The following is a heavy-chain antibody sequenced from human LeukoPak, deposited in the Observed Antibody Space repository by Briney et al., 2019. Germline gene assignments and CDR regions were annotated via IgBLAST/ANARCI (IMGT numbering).Heavy chain of an antibody. CDR1: GYTFTGYY. V-gene: IGHV1-2*02. CDR2: INPNSGGT. J-gene: IGHJ4*02. Sequence: ASVKVSCMASGYTFTGYYMHWVRQAPGQGLERMGWINPNSGGTNYAQKFQGRVTMTRDTTISTAYMELSRLRSDDTAVYYCAKSTYYYGSGSYDYWGQGTLVTVSS. D-gene: IGHD3-10*01. CDR3: AKSTYYYGSGSYDY.